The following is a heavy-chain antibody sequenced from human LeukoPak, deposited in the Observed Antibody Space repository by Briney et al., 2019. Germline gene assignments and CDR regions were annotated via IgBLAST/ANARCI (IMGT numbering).Heavy chain of an antibody. V-gene: IGHV3-15*01. Sequence: PGGSLRLSCSASGFNFKDSWMSWVRQAPGKGLEWVGRIKSKTAGETTDYAAAVTGRFTISRDDSRNTLYLQINSLKTEDTGVYYCTTEPRDWGQGTLVTVSS. CDR3: TTEPRD. CDR1: GFNFKDSW. J-gene: IGHJ1*01. CDR2: IKSKTAGETT.